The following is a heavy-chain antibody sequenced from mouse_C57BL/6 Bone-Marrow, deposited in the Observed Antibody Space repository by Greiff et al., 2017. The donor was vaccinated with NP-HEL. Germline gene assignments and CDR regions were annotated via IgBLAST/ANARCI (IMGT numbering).Heavy chain of an antibody. V-gene: IGHV1-81*01. D-gene: IGHD1-1*01. CDR1: GYTFTSYG. CDR3: ARWGTTVVAPFAY. CDR2: IYPRSGNT. J-gene: IGHJ3*01. Sequence: QVQLQQSGAELARPGASVKLSCKASGYTFTSYGISWVKQRTGQGLEWIGEIYPRSGNTYYTEKFKGKATLTADKSSSTAYMELRSLTSEDSAVYFCARWGTTVVAPFAYWGQGTLVTVSA.